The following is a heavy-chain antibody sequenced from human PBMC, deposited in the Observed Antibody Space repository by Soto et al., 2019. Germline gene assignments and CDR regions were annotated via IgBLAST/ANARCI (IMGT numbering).Heavy chain of an antibody. D-gene: IGHD3-10*01. CDR3: GLTDGEWYLSNWIDP. CDR1: GGSFSVYY. V-gene: IGHV4-34*01. CDR2: INHSGST. J-gene: IGHJ5*02. Sequence: PSETLSLTCAVCGGSFSVYYWSWIRQPPRKGLEWIGEINHSGSTNYNPSLKSRVTISVDTSKNQFSLKLSSVTAADTAVSYCGLTDGEWYLSNWIDPWCEGTMVNVSS.